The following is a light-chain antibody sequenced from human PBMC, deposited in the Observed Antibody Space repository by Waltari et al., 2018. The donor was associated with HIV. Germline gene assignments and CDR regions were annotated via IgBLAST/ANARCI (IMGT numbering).Light chain of an antibody. CDR3: CSCPRSGIRYV. CDR1: SSNVGSDDL. Sequence: QSALTQPASVSGSPGQSITISCTGTSSNVGSDDLVSWYQQPPGQAPKLIIYEFTKRPSGVSNRFSGSKSGNTASLTISGLQAEDEADYYCCSCPRSGIRYVFGTGTKVTVL. J-gene: IGLJ1*01. CDR2: EFT. V-gene: IGLV2-23*02.